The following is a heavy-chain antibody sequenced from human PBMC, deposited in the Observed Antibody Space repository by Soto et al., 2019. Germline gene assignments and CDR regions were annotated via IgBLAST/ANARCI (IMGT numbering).Heavy chain of an antibody. Sequence: SVKVSCKASGGTFSSYTISWVRQAPGQGLEWMGRIIPILGIANYAQKFQGRVTITADKSTSTAYMELSSLRSEDTAVYYCARGFTNGVWAYYFDYWGQGTLVTVSS. J-gene: IGHJ4*02. CDR3: ARGFTNGVWAYYFDY. V-gene: IGHV1-69*02. D-gene: IGHD2-8*01. CDR2: IIPILGIA. CDR1: GGTFSSYT.